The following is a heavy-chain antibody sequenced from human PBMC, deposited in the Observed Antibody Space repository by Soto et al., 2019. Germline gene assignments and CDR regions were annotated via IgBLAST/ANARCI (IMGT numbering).Heavy chain of an antibody. J-gene: IGHJ6*02. CDR3: ARQRLPGDGAMEHYYYYYGMDV. Sequence: SETLSLTCTVSGGSISSSSYYWGWIRQPPGKGLEWIGSIYYSGSTYYNPSLKSRVTISVDTSKNQFSLKLSSVTAADTAVYYCARQRLPGDGAMEHYYYYYGMDVWGQGTTVTVSS. CDR2: IYYSGST. V-gene: IGHV4-39*01. D-gene: IGHD5-18*01. CDR1: GGSISSSSYY.